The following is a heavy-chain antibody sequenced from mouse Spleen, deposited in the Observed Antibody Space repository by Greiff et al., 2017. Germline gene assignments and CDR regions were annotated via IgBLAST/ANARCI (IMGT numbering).Heavy chain of an antibody. J-gene: IGHJ2*01. V-gene: IGHV1-50*01. Sequence: KQSCKASGYTFTSYWMQWVKQRPGQGLEWIGEIDPSDSYTNYNQKFKGKATLTVDISSSTAYMQLSSLTSEDSAVYYCARGVYYGDRYFDYWGQGTTLTVSS. CDR2: IDPSDSYT. D-gene: IGHD2-13*01. CDR1: GYTFTSYW. CDR3: ARGVYYGDRYFDY.